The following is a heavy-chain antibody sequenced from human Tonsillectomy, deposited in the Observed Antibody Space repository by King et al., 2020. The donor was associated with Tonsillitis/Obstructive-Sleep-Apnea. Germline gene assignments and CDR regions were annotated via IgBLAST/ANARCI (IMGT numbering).Heavy chain of an antibody. CDR3: AAGRTTVTTGY. V-gene: IGHV4-59*01. J-gene: IGHJ4*02. Sequence: QLQESGPGLVKPSETLSLTCTVSGGSISSYYWSWIRQPPGKGLEWIGYIYYSGSTNYNPSLKSRVTRSVDTSKNQFSLKLSSVTAADTAVYYCAAGRTTVTTGYWGQGTLVTVSS. CDR1: GGSISSYY. D-gene: IGHD4-17*01. CDR2: IYYSGST.